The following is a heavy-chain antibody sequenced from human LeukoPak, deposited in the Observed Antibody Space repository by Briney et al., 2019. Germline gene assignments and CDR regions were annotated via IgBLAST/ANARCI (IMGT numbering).Heavy chain of an antibody. CDR2: ISGSGSST. D-gene: IGHD2-15*01. CDR3: AGILGYCSGGSCPIKDY. J-gene: IGHJ4*02. CDR1: GFTFDDYG. V-gene: IGHV3-23*01. Sequence: PGGSLRLSCAASGFTFDDYGMSWVRQAPGKGLEWVSAISGSGSSTYYADSVKGRFTISRDNSKNTLYLQMNSLRAEDTAVYYCAGILGYCSGGSCPIKDYWGQGTLVTVSS.